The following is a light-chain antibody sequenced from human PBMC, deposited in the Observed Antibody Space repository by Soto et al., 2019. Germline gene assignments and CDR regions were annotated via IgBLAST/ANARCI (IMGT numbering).Light chain of an antibody. J-gene: IGKJ4*01. V-gene: IGKV1-6*01. CDR2: AAS. CDR3: QQGYNSPFT. CDR1: QSVGID. Sequence: AIQMTQSPSSLSASVGDRVTITCRASQSVGIDLSWYQQKPGKAPNLLIYAASILQSGVPSRFSGSGSGTDFTLTISSLQPEDFATYYCQQGYNSPFTFGGGTKVEI.